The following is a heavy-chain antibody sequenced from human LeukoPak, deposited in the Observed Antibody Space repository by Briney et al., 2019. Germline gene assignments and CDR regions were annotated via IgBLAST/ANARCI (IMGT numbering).Heavy chain of an antibody. Sequence: SQTLSLTCAISGDSVSSISFAWNWIRQSPSRGLEWLGRTYYRSKWYYEYAVSVKSRINISPDTSKNQFPLQLTSVTPEDTAVYYCSLARSEYHYGMDVWGQGTTVTVSS. CDR1: GDSVSSISFA. V-gene: IGHV6-1*01. CDR2: TYYRSKWYY. J-gene: IGHJ6*02. CDR3: SLARSEYHYGMDV.